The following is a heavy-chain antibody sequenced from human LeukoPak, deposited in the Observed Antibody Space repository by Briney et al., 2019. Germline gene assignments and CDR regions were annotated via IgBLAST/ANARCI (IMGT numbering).Heavy chain of an antibody. Sequence: GTSLTLSFTSSVCRFSDYAISWVRHAPGQGLEWMGRIIPIFGTTNYAQKFQGRVTITADIVSSTAHMELTNLTSGDTAVYFCAKQGAVRQDYYMDVWGNGTTVTVSS. CDR2: IIPIFGTT. CDR3: AKQGAVRQDYYMDV. J-gene: IGHJ6*03. V-gene: IGHV1-69*06. CDR1: VCRFSDYA. D-gene: IGHD3-16*01.